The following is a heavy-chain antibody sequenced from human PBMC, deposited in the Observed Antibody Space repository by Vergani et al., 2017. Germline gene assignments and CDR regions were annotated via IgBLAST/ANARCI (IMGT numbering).Heavy chain of an antibody. CDR1: GYTFTSYG. D-gene: IGHD3-22*01. V-gene: IGHV1-18*04. CDR2: SSAYNGNT. Sequence: QVQLVQSGAEVKKPGASVKVSCKASGYTFTSYGISWVRQAPGQGLEWMGWSSAYNGNTNHAQKLQGRVTMTTYTSTSTAYMELRSLRSDDTAVYYCAIDLSYYYDSSGYTQYYYYGMDVWGQGTTVTVSS. J-gene: IGHJ6*02. CDR3: AIDLSYYYDSSGYTQYYYYGMDV.